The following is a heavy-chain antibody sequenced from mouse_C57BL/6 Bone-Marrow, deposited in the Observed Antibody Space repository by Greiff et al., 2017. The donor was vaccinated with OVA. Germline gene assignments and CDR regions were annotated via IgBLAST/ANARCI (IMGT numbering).Heavy chain of an antibody. V-gene: IGHV1-50*01. Sequence: QVQLQQPGAELVKPGASVKLSCKASGYTFTSYWMQWVKQRPGQGLEWIGEIDPSDSYTNYNQKFKGKATLTVDTSSSTAYMQRSSLTSEDSAVYYCALEAYDDPDMGYWGQGTSVTVSS. D-gene: IGHD2-3*01. CDR3: ALEAYDDPDMGY. J-gene: IGHJ4*01. CDR1: GYTFTSYW. CDR2: IDPSDSYT.